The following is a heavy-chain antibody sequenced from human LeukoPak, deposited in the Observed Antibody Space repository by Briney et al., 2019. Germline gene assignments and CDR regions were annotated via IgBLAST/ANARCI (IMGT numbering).Heavy chain of an antibody. CDR2: ISYDGTNK. V-gene: IGHV3-30-3*01. J-gene: IGHJ3*01. Sequence: GGSLRLSCAASGFTFSTYALHWVRQAPGKGLEWVAIISYDGTNKYYADSVKGRFTISRDNSKNTLYLQMNSLRAEDTALYYCARPPGGWGQGTMVTVSS. D-gene: IGHD3-10*01. CDR1: GFTFSTYA. CDR3: ARPPGG.